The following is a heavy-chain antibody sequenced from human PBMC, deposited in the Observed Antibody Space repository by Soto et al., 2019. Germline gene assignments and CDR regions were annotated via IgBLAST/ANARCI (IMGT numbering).Heavy chain of an antibody. D-gene: IGHD6-13*01. CDR3: ARDTAAARVDWIDP. J-gene: IGHJ5*02. CDR2: MNPNSGNT. Sequence: ASVKVSCKASGYTFTSYDINWVRQATGQGLEWMGWMNPNSGNTGYAQKFQGRVTMTRNTSISTAYMELSSLRSEDTAVYYCARDTAAARVDWIDPWGQGTLVTVSS. V-gene: IGHV1-8*01. CDR1: GYTFTSYD.